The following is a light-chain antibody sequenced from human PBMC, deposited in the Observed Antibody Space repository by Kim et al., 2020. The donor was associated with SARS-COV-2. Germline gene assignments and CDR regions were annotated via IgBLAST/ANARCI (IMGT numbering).Light chain of an antibody. J-gene: IGLJ1*01. CDR2: EVS. V-gene: IGLV2-18*02. Sequence: GQAATPYAGGTSKYVCSYGRVSWHHPPPGTAPKLMVYEVSSRPSGVADLFSGSKSGNTASLTSSRLQAEDEADYYCSSYTSSSLYVFGTGTKVTVL. CDR3: SSYTSSSLYV. CDR1: SKYVCSYGR.